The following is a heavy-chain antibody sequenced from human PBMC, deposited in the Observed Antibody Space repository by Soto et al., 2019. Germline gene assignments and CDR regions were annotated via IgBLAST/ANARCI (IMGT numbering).Heavy chain of an antibody. V-gene: IGHV3-74*01. J-gene: IGHJ2*01. CDR2: INSDGSST. CDR3: ARGWGVNWYFDL. CDR1: GFTFSSYW. Sequence: EVQLVESGGGLVQPGGSLRLSCAASGFTFSSYWMHWVRQAPGKGLVWVSRINSDGSSTSYADSVKGRFTISRDNAKNALYLQVTRLRAEDRAGYYCARGWGVNWYFDLWGRGTLVSVSS. D-gene: IGHD3-16*01.